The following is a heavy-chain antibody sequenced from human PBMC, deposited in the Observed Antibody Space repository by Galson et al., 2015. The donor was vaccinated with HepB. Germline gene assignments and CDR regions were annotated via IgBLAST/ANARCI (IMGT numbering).Heavy chain of an antibody. Sequence: LRLSCAASGFTFSSHGMHWVRQAPGKGLEWVALIRYDGSNKYYADSVKGRFTISRDNSKNTLYLQMNSLRAEDTAMYYCARVGLFDFWSGYYYYMDVWGKGTTVTVSS. D-gene: IGHD3-3*01. J-gene: IGHJ6*03. CDR3: ARVGLFDFWSGYYYYMDV. CDR1: GFTFSSHG. V-gene: IGHV3-33*01. CDR2: IRYDGSNK.